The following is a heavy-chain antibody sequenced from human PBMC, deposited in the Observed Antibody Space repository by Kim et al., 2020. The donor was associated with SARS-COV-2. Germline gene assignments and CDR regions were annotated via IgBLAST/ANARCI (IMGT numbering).Heavy chain of an antibody. D-gene: IGHD6-13*01. J-gene: IGHJ5*02. V-gene: IGHV4-34*01. CDR1: GGSFSGYY. CDR3: ARIAGGAAGYSSSWYSPWFDP. Sequence: SETLSLTCAVYGGSFSGYYWSWIRQPPGKGLEWIGEINHSGSTNYNPSLKSRVTISVDTSKNQFSLKLSSVTAADTAVYYCARIAGGAAGYSSSWYSPWFDPWGQGTLVTVSS. CDR2: INHSGST.